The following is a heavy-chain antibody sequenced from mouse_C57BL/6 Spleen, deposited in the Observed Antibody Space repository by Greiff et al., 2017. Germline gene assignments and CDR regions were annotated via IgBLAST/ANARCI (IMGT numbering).Heavy chain of an antibody. J-gene: IGHJ2*01. CDR2: IDPSDSYT. Sequence: QFQLQQPGAELVRPGTSVKLSCKASGYTFTSYWMHWVKQRPGQGLEWIGVIDPSDSYTNYNQKFKGKATLTVDPSSSTSYMQLSSLTSEDSAVYYCARGTMISYYFDYWGQGTTLTVSS. CDR3: ARGTMISYYFDY. CDR1: GYTFTSYW. V-gene: IGHV1-59*01. D-gene: IGHD2-4*01.